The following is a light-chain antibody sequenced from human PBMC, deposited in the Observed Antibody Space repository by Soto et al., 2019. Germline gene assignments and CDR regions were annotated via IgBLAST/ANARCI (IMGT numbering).Light chain of an antibody. CDR1: NIGSKS. Sequence: SYELTQPASVSVAPGQTATITCGGNNIGSKSVHWYQQKPGQAPVLVVYNDSDRPSGIPERFSGSNSGNTATLTISRVEPGDEADYYFHVWDRSSDHWVFGGGTKLTVL. J-gene: IGLJ3*02. V-gene: IGLV3-21*02. CDR2: NDS. CDR3: HVWDRSSDHWV.